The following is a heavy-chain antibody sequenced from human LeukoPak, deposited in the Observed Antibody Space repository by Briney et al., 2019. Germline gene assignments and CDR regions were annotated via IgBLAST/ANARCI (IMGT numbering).Heavy chain of an antibody. CDR1: GFTFDDYA. V-gene: IGHV3-43*02. CDR3: ASLNYYFDY. J-gene: IGHJ4*02. Sequence: PGGSLRLSCAASGFTFDDYAMHWVRQAPGKGLEWVSLISGDGGSTYYADSVKGRFTISRDNSKNSLYLQMNSLRTEDTALYYCASLNYYFDYWGQGTLVTVSS. D-gene: IGHD5/OR15-5a*01. CDR2: ISGDGGST.